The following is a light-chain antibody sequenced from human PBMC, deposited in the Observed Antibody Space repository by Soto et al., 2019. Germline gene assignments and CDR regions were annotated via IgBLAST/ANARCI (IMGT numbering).Light chain of an antibody. CDR2: DAS. Sequence: DIQMTQSPSTLSASVGDGVTITYRASQSISSWLAWYQQKPGKAPKLLIYDASSLESGVPSRFSGSGSGTEFTLTISSLQPDDFATYYCQQYNSYPRTFGQGTKVDIK. CDR1: QSISSW. J-gene: IGKJ1*01. V-gene: IGKV1-5*01. CDR3: QQYNSYPRT.